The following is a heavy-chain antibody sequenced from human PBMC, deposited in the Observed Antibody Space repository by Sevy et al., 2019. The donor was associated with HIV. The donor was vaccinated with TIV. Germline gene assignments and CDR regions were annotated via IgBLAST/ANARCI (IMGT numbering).Heavy chain of an antibody. Sequence: GGCLRLSCAASRFTFNTYAMHWVRQAPGKGLEWVAFISYDGSNEYYADSVNGRFTISRDNTKNTLYLQMNRLRAEDTAVYYCARDGITSGWYRGYYFDYWGQGTLVTVSS. V-gene: IGHV3-30*04. CDR3: ARDGITSGWYRGYYFDY. D-gene: IGHD6-19*01. J-gene: IGHJ4*02. CDR2: ISYDGSNE. CDR1: RFTFNTYA.